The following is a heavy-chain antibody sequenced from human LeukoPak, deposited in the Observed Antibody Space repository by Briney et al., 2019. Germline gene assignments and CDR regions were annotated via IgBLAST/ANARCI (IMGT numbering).Heavy chain of an antibody. V-gene: IGHV4-59*01. CDR2: IYYSGST. D-gene: IGHD1-26*01. J-gene: IGHJ4*02. CDR3: ARSFQIVGASKGGYFDY. CDR1: GGSISSYY. Sequence: SETLSLTCTVSGGSISSYYWSWIRQPPGKGLEWIGYIYYSGSTNYNPSLKSRVTISVDTSKNQFSLKVSSVTAADTAVYYCARSFQIVGASKGGYFDYWGQGTLVTVSS.